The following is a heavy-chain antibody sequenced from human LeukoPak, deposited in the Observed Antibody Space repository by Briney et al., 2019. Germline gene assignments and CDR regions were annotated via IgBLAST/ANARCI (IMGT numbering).Heavy chain of an antibody. D-gene: IGHD4-17*01. CDR1: GFTFSSSS. Sequence: GGSLRLSCAASGFTFSSSSINSVRRAPGKGLEWVSSISSSSTYIYYADSVKGRFTISRDNAKNSLYLQMNSLRAEDTAVYYCARERVDYGDWSRYYHYGMDVWGQGTTVTVTS. CDR3: ARERVDYGDWSRYYHYGMDV. CDR2: ISSSSTYI. J-gene: IGHJ6*02. V-gene: IGHV3-21*01.